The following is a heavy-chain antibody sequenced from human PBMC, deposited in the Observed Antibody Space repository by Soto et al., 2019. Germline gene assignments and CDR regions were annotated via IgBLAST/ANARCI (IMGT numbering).Heavy chain of an antibody. V-gene: IGHV4-59*01. CDR2: IHDSGST. CDR3: ARNVGGVDFDY. J-gene: IGHJ4*02. Sequence: SETLSLTCRVSGGSISSFYWSWIRQPPGKGLEWIGDIHDSGSTNYNPSLRSRVSISVDTSENQFSLRLRSVTAADTAVYYCARNVGGVDFDYWGQGTQVTVSS. D-gene: IGHD1-26*01. CDR1: GGSISSFY.